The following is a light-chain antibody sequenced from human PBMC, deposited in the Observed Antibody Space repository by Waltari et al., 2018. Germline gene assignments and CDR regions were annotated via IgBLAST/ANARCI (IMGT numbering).Light chain of an antibody. CDR3: MQALQTPT. Sequence: DNVMTQSPLSLPVTPVEPASISCRSSQSLLHSNGYNYLDWYLQKPGQSPQLLIYLGSNRASGVPDRFSGSGSGTDFTLKISRVEAEDVGVYYCMQALQTPTFGQGTRLEIK. CDR1: QSLLHSNGYNY. CDR2: LGS. V-gene: IGKV2-28*01. J-gene: IGKJ5*01.